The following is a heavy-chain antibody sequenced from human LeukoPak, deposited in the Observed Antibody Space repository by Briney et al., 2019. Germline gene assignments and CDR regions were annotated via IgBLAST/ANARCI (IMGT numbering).Heavy chain of an antibody. CDR2: IRYDGSNK. Sequence: PGGSLRLSCAASGFTFSNYDMHWVRQAPGKGLEWVAFIRYDGSNKYYADSVKGRFTISRDNSKNTLYLQMNSLRVEDTAVYYCARAGLYYYGSNITQYYYYMDVWGKGTTVTISS. CDR3: ARAGLYYYGSNITQYYYYMDV. CDR1: GFTFSNYD. V-gene: IGHV3-30*02. J-gene: IGHJ6*03. D-gene: IGHD3-10*01.